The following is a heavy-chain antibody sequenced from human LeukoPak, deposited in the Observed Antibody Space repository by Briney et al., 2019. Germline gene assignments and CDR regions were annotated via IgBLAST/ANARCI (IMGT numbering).Heavy chain of an antibody. J-gene: IGHJ4*02. V-gene: IGHV3-66*01. CDR2: IYSGGST. D-gene: IGHD6-6*01. Sequence: GGSLRLSCAASGFTVSSNYMSWVRQAPGKGLEWVSVIYSGGSTYYADSVKGRFTISRDNSKNTLYLQMNSLRAEDTAVYYCAGARYSSSSPPDYWGQGTLVTVSS. CDR1: GFTVSSNY. CDR3: AGARYSSSSPPDY.